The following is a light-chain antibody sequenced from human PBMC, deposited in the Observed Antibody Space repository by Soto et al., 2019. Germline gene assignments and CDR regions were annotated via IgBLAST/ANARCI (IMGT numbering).Light chain of an antibody. CDR1: SSDVGSYNF. CDR3: SSYTTSSNYV. J-gene: IGLJ1*01. V-gene: IGLV2-14*01. Sequence: QSVLTQPASVSGSPGQSITISCTGTSSDVGSYNFVSGYQQLPGKAPKLMIYEVSNRPSGVSNRFSGSKSGNTASLTISGLQAEDEADYYCSSYTTSSNYVFGSGTKVTVL. CDR2: EVS.